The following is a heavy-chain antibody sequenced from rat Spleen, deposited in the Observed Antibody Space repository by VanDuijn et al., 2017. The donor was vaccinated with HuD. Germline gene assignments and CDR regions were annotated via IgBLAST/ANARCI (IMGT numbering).Heavy chain of an antibody. J-gene: IGHJ2*01. Sequence: EVQLVESGGGLVQPGRSLKLSCAASGFTFSNYGIQWIRQAPTKGLEWVASITTGGGNTYYRDSVKGRFTISRDNAKSTLYLQMDSLRSEDTATYYCATDGSDYWGQGVMVTVSS. D-gene: IGHD5-1*01. V-gene: IGHV5-19*01. CDR1: GFTFSNYG. CDR2: ITTGGGNT. CDR3: ATDGSDY.